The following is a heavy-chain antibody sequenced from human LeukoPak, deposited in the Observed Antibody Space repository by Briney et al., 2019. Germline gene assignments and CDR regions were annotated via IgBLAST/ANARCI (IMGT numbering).Heavy chain of an antibody. CDR1: GFTFSSYS. J-gene: IGHJ4*02. D-gene: IGHD3-22*01. V-gene: IGHV3-21*01. Sequence: GGSLRLSCAASGFTFSSYSMNWVRQAPGKGLEWVSSISSSSSYIYYADSVKGRFTISRVNAKNSLYLQMNSLRAEDTAVYYCARVAGYSGYDLYYYDSSGYYYSDYWGQGTLVTVSS. CDR2: ISSSSSYI. CDR3: ARVAGYSGYDLYYYDSSGYYYSDY.